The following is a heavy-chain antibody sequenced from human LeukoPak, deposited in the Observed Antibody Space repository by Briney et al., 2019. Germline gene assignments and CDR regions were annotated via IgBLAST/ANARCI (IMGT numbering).Heavy chain of an antibody. CDR3: ARDRGAGDIYFDY. J-gene: IGHJ4*02. CDR2: ISRSGSTR. V-gene: IGHV3-48*03. Sequence: GGSLRLSCAASGFTFSSYGMNWVRQAPGKGLEWISYISRSGSTRYYADSVKGRFTISRDNAKNSLYLQMNSLGAEDMAVYYCARDRGAGDIYFDYWGQGTLVTVSS. CDR1: GFTFSSYG. D-gene: IGHD2-21*02.